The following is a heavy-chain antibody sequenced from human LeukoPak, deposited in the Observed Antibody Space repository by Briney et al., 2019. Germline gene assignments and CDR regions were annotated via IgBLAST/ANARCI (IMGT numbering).Heavy chain of an antibody. CDR2: IYYSGST. J-gene: IGHJ4*02. V-gene: IGHV4-59*01. D-gene: IGHD5-18*01. CDR1: GGSISSYY. CDR3: ARGGGYSYGYRLYYFDY. Sequence: PSETLSLTCTVSGGSISSYYWSWIRQPPGKGLEWIGYIYYSGSTNYNPSLKSRVTISVDTSKNQFSLKLSSVTAADTAVYYCARGGGYSYGYRLYYFDYWGQGTLVTVSS.